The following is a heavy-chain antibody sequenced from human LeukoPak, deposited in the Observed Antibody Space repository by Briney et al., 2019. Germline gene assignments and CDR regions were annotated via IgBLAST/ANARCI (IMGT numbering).Heavy chain of an antibody. Sequence: SQTLSLTCTVSGGSISSGGSYWSWICQHPGKGLEWIGYIYYSGSTYYNPSLKSRVTISVDTSKNQFSLKLSSVTAADTAVYYCARDCRWAARPDYYYYYGMDVWGQGTTVTVSS. V-gene: IGHV4-31*03. D-gene: IGHD6-6*01. CDR2: IYYSGST. J-gene: IGHJ6*02. CDR1: GGSISSGGSY. CDR3: ARDCRWAARPDYYYYYGMDV.